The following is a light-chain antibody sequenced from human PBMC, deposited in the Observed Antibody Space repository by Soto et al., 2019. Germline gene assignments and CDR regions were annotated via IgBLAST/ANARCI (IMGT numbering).Light chain of an antibody. J-gene: IGLJ1*01. Sequence: QSVLTQPPSVSAAPGQRVTISCSGTSSNIASNYVSWYQQFPGTAPRLLIYDDNKRPSGIPDRFSASKSGTSATLGITGLQSGDEANYYCGTWDSSLSGGVFGTGTKVTVL. CDR3: GTWDSSLSGGV. V-gene: IGLV1-51*01. CDR2: DDN. CDR1: SSNIASNY.